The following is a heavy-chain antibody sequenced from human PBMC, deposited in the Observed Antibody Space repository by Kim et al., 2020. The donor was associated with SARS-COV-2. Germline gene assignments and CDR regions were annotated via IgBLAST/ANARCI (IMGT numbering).Heavy chain of an antibody. D-gene: IGHD6-6*01. CDR1: GYTLSELS. CDR3: AVGTDRSSSQYYFNH. V-gene: IGHV1-24*01. Sequence: ASVKVSCKVSGYTLSELSMSWVRQPPGKGLEWMGSFDPEEGERIYAEKFEGRVTMTEDSSADTAYMELSGLKSDDTAVHFCAVGTDRSSSQYYFNHWGPGTLVTVSS. CDR2: FDPEEGER. J-gene: IGHJ4*02.